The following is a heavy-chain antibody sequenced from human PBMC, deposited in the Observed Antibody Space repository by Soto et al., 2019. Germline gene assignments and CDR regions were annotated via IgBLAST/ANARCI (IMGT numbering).Heavy chain of an antibody. CDR1: GFTFSSYT. CDR2: ILGSGSGT. V-gene: IGHV3-23*01. CDR3: ATSPSSITARFFDY. Sequence: GGSLSLSCAASGFTFSSYTMSWVRQTPGKGLEWVSSILGSGSGTYYEDSVKGRFTISRDNSKDTLHLQMNSLRADDTAIYYCATSPSSITARFFDYWGQGILVTVSS. D-gene: IGHD6-6*01. J-gene: IGHJ4*02.